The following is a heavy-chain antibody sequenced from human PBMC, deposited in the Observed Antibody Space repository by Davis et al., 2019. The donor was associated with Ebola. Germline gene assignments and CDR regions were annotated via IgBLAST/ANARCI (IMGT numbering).Heavy chain of an antibody. V-gene: IGHV1-8*02. J-gene: IGHJ6*02. D-gene: IGHD3-3*01. CDR3: ARTPVRTYYDFWSGYPTHDTGDYGMDV. CDR2: MNPNSGNT. CDR1: GYTFTSYA. Sequence: ASVKVSCKASGYTFTSYAMHWVRQAPGQRLEWMGWMNPNSGNTGYAQKFQGRVTMTRNTSISTAYMELSSLRSEDTAVYYCARTPVRTYYDFWSGYPTHDTGDYGMDVWGQGTTVTVSS.